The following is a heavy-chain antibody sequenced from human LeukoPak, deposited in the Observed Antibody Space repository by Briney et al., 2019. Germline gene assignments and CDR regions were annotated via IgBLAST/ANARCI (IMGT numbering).Heavy chain of an antibody. CDR3: ARESTGSYSGIDY. D-gene: IGHD1-26*01. V-gene: IGHV3-33*01. Sequence: GGSLRLSCAASGFTFSSYGIHWVRQAPGKGLEWVAVIWHDGSYKYYADSVKGRFTISRDNSKNMLFLEMNSLRAEDTAVYYCARESTGSYSGIDYWGQGTPVTVSA. CDR1: GFTFSSYG. J-gene: IGHJ4*02. CDR2: IWHDGSYK.